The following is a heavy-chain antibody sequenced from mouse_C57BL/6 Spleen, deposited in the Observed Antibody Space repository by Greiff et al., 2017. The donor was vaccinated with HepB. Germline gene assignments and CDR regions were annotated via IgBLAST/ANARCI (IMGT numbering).Heavy chain of an antibody. V-gene: IGHV1-64*01. CDR3: ARSSAITTVVDYAMDY. CDR2: IHPNSGST. CDR1: GYTFTSYW. D-gene: IGHD1-1*01. Sequence: QVQLKQPGAELVKPGASVKLSCKASGYTFTSYWMHWVKQRPGQGLEWIGMIHPNSGSTNYNEKFKSKATLTVDKSSSTAYMQLSSLTSEDSAVYYCARSSAITTVVDYAMDYWGQGTSVTVSS. J-gene: IGHJ4*01.